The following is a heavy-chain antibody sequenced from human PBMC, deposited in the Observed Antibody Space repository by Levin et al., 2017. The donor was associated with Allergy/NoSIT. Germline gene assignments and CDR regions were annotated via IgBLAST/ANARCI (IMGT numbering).Heavy chain of an antibody. D-gene: IGHD2-8*02. Sequence: SVKVSCKASGGTFSSYAISWVRQAPGQGLEWMGGIIPIFGTANYAQKFQGRVTITADESTSTAYMELSSLRSEDTAVYYCASDGTGLSAFDIWGQGTMVTVSS. CDR2: IIPIFGTA. CDR1: GGTFSSYA. V-gene: IGHV1-69*13. CDR3: ASDGTGLSAFDI. J-gene: IGHJ3*02.